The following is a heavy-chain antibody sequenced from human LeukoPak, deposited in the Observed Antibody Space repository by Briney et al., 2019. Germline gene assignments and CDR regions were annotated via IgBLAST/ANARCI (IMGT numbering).Heavy chain of an antibody. J-gene: IGHJ5*02. CDR2: IYYSGST. V-gene: IGHV4-30-4*08. Sequence: SQTLSLTCTFSGGSISSGDYYWSWIRQPPGTGLEWFGYIYYSGSTYYNPSLKSRVTISVDTSKNQFSLKLSPVTAADTAVYYCARVNFWSGYYDPSSDWFDPWGQGTLVTVSS. CDR3: ARVNFWSGYYDPSSDWFDP. CDR1: GGSISSGDYY. D-gene: IGHD3-3*01.